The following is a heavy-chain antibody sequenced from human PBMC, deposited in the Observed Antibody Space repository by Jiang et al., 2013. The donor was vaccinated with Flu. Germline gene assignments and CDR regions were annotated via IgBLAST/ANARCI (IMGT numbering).Heavy chain of an antibody. CDR2: IYWNDDK. J-gene: IGHJ4*02. D-gene: IGHD3-22*01. Sequence: IYWNDDKRYSPSLKSRLTITKDTAKNQVVLTMTNMDPVDTATYHCAHRRSLYYDSSRRGYFDYWGQGTLVTVSS. CDR3: AHRRSLYYDSSRRGYFDY. V-gene: IGHV2-5*01.